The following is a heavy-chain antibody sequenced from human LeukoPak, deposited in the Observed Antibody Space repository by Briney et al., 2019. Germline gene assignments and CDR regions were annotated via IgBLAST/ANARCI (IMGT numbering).Heavy chain of an antibody. CDR2: ISAYNGNT. J-gene: IGHJ4*02. D-gene: IGHD3-22*01. V-gene: IGHV1-18*01. CDR3: ARPLSYYDSSGYCGGFDY. Sequence: ASVKVSCMASGYTFTSYGISWVRQAPGQGLEWMGWISAYNGNTNYAQKLQGRVTMTTDTSTSTAYMELRSLRSDDTAVYYCARPLSYYDSSGYCGGFDYWGQGTLVTVSS. CDR1: GYTFTSYG.